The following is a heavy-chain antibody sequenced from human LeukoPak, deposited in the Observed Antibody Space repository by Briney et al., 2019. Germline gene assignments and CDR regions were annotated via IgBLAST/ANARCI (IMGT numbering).Heavy chain of an antibody. CDR1: GFSFSSYS. Sequence: GGSLRLSCAASGFSFSSYSMNWVRQAPGKGLEWVSYITSSSNTMYYADSVKGRFTISRDNVKNSLYLQMNSLRAEDTAVYYCARKSGSSGYPFDYWGQGTLVTVSS. V-gene: IGHV3-48*01. CDR3: ARKSGSSGYPFDY. CDR2: ITSSSNTM. J-gene: IGHJ4*02. D-gene: IGHD3-22*01.